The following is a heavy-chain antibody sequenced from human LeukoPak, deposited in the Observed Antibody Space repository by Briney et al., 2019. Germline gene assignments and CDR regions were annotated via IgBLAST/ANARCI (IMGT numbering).Heavy chain of an antibody. Sequence: GSLRLSCVASGFPFDRYWMSWVRQAPGKGLEWVANIKHDGSEKNFVDSVKGRFTISRDNAENSLFLQMNSQRADGTAVYFCARQPIYEAYFDFWGQGTLVTVSS. CDR1: GFPFDRYW. CDR2: IKHDGSEK. V-gene: IGHV3-7*01. CDR3: ARQPIYEAYFDF. D-gene: IGHD3-16*01. J-gene: IGHJ4*02.